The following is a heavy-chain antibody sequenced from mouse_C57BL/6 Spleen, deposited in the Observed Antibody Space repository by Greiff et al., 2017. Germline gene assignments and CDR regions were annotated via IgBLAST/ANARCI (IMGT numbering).Heavy chain of an antibody. CDR3: ARRGYYYGSSIDY. D-gene: IGHD1-1*01. CDR2: IYPGDGDT. Sequence: QVQLQQSGAELVKPGASVKISCKASGYAFSSYWMNWVKQRPGKGLEWIGQIYPGDGDTNYNGKFKGKATLTADKSSSTAYMQLSSLTSEDSAVYFCARRGYYYGSSIDYWGQGTTLTVSS. CDR1: GYAFSSYW. J-gene: IGHJ2*01. V-gene: IGHV1-80*01.